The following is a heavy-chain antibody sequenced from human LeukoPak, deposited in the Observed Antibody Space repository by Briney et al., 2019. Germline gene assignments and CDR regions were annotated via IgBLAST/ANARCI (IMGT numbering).Heavy chain of an antibody. CDR2: INPNSGGT. Sequence: ASVKASCKASGYTFTGYYMHWVRQAPGQGLEWLGRINPNSGGTNYAQKFQGRVTMTRDTSISTAYMELSRLRSDDTAVYYCASWDIVVVPAATFDYWGQGTLVTVSS. CDR3: ASWDIVVVPAATFDY. V-gene: IGHV1-2*06. J-gene: IGHJ4*02. D-gene: IGHD2-2*01. CDR1: GYTFTGYY.